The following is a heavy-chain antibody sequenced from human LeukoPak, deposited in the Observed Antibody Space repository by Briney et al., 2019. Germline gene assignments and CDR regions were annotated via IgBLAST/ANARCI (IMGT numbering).Heavy chain of an antibody. Sequence: ASVKVSCKASGYTFTGYYMHWVRQAPGQGLEWMGWINPNSGGTNYAQKFQGRVTMTRDTSISTAYMELSSLRSEDTAVYYCATEVEYSSSFGAFDIWGQGTMVTVSS. V-gene: IGHV1-2*02. CDR3: ATEVEYSSSFGAFDI. CDR1: GYTFTGYY. J-gene: IGHJ3*02. CDR2: INPNSGGT. D-gene: IGHD6-6*01.